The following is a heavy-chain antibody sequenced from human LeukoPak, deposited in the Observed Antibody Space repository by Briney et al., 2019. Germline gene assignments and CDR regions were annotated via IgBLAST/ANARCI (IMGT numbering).Heavy chain of an antibody. V-gene: IGHV3-7*01. D-gene: IGHD2-2*02. CDR2: IKQDGSEK. CDR1: GFTSSSYW. J-gene: IGHJ3*02. CDR3: ARDQCSSTSCYTGYAFDI. Sequence: GGSLRLSCAASGFTSSSYWMSWVRQAPGKGLEWVANIKQDGSEKYYVDSVKGRFTISRDNAKNSLYLQMNSLRAEDTAVYYCARDQCSSTSCYTGYAFDIWGQGTMVTVSS.